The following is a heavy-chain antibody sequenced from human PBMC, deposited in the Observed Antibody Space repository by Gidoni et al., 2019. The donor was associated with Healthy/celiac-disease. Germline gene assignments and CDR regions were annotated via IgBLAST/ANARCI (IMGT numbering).Heavy chain of an antibody. V-gene: IGHV3-66*01. CDR1: GLTVSSNY. Sequence: EVQLVESGGGLVQPGGSLRLSCAASGLTVSSNYMSWVRQAPGKGLEWVSVIYSGGSTYYADSVKGRVTISRHNSKNTLYLQMNRLGAEDTAVYYCARAGTTVGQWRFDHWGQGTLVTVSS. CDR2: IYSGGST. CDR3: ARAGTTVGQWRFDH. J-gene: IGHJ5*02. D-gene: IGHD1-1*01.